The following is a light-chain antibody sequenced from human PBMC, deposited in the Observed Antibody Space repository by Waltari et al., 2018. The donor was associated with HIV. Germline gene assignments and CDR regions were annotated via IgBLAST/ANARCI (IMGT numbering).Light chain of an antibody. J-gene: IGKJ2*01. V-gene: IGKV1-5*03. CDR1: QSISSW. CDR2: KAS. CDR3: QQYNSYSLLT. Sequence: DIQMTQSPSTLSASVGDRVTITCRASQSISSWLAWYQQKPGKAPKLLIYKASSLESGVPSRFSGSGSGTEFTRTISSLQPDDFATYYCQQYNSYSLLTFGQGTKLEI.